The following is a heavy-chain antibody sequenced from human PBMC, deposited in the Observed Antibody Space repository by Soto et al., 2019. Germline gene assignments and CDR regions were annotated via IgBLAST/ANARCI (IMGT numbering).Heavy chain of an antibody. D-gene: IGHD3-10*01. CDR3: ARDYGSGSYYRGQYYYYYYGMDV. Sequence: SETLSLTCTVSGGSISGYYWSWIRQPPGKGLEWIDYIYYNGSTIYNPSLKSRVTISVDTSKNQFSLKLSSVTAADTAVYYCARDYGSGSYYRGQYYYYYYGMDVWGQGTTVTVSS. CDR2: IYYNGST. J-gene: IGHJ6*02. CDR1: GGSISGYY. V-gene: IGHV4-59*01.